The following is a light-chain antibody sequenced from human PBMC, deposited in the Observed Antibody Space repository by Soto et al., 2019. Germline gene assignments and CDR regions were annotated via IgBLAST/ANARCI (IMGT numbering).Light chain of an antibody. J-gene: IGLJ1*01. Sequence: QPVLTQPPSVSGAPGQRVTISCTGSGSNIGAGYDVHWYQHLPGTAPKLLIYANTNRPSGVPDRFSGSKSGTSASLAITGLQAEDEADYYCQPYDRRLSGSVFGTGTKLTVL. CDR3: QPYDRRLSGSV. CDR2: ANT. V-gene: IGLV1-40*01. CDR1: GSNIGAGYD.